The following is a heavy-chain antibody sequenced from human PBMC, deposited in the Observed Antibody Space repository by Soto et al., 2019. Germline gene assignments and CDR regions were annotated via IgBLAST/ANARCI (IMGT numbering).Heavy chain of an antibody. D-gene: IGHD2-21*02. J-gene: IGHJ4*02. Sequence: GGSLRLSCAASGFTFSSYAMHWVLQAPGKGLEWVAVISYDGSNKYYADSVKGRFTISRDNSKNTVFLHVNSLRAEDTAVYFCAQISYCGGDCSSYYWGQGTQVTVSS. CDR3: AQISYCGGDCSSYY. CDR1: GFTFSSYA. CDR2: ISYDGSNK. V-gene: IGHV3-30-3*01.